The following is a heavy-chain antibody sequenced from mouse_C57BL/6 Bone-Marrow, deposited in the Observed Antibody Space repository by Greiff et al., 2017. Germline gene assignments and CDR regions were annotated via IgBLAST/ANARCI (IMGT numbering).Heavy chain of an antibody. V-gene: IGHV1-52*01. CDR2: IDPSDSET. Sequence: QVQLQQPGAELVRPGSSVKLSCKASGYTFTSYWMHWVKQRPRQGLEWIGNIDPSDSETHYNQKFKDKATLTVDKSSSTAYMQLSSLTSEDSAVYYCARWGDYGEDYAMDYWGQGTSVTVSS. CDR3: ARWGDYGEDYAMDY. J-gene: IGHJ4*01. D-gene: IGHD2-4*01. CDR1: GYTFTSYW.